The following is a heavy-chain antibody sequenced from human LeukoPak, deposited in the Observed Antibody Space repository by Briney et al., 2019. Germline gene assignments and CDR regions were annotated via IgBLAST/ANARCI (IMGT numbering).Heavy chain of an antibody. Sequence: GGSLRLSCAASGFSFSSYSMNWVRQAPGKGLEWVSSISSSSSYIYYADSVKDRFTISRDNAKNSLYLQMNSLRAEDTAVYYCARDYPDYFDYWGQGTLVTVSS. CDR1: GFSFSSYS. D-gene: IGHD3-16*02. CDR3: ARDYPDYFDY. J-gene: IGHJ4*02. V-gene: IGHV3-21*01. CDR2: ISSSSSYI.